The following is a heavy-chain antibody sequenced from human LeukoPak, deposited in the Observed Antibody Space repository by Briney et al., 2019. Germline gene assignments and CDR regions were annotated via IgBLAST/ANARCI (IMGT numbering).Heavy chain of an antibody. CDR2: ISGSADST. Sequence: GGSLRLSCAASGFTFSSYAMNWVRQGPGKELEWVSVISGSADSTNYADSVKGRFTISRDNSKTTLYLQMNSLRAEDTAIYYCVRDRYGDYSFDSWGQGILVTVSS. CDR3: VRDRYGDYSFDS. J-gene: IGHJ4*02. CDR1: GFTFSSYA. D-gene: IGHD4-17*01. V-gene: IGHV3-23*01.